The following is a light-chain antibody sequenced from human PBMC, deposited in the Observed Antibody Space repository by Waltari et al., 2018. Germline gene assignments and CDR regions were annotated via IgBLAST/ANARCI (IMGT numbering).Light chain of an antibody. Sequence: DIVVTQSPDSVAVSLGARATINCQSSQSVLYSSNNMNYLAWYQQKPGQTPRLLIYWASTRESGVPDRFSGSGSGTDFTLTINTLQAEDMAVYYCQQYYSTPPAFGQGTRVEI. J-gene: IGKJ1*01. V-gene: IGKV4-1*01. CDR2: WAS. CDR1: QSVLYSSNNMNY. CDR3: QQYYSTPPA.